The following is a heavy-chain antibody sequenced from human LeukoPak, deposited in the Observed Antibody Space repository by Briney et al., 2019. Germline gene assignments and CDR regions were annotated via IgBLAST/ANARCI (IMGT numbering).Heavy chain of an antibody. CDR3: AREFGDYGDYVVDY. D-gene: IGHD4-17*01. CDR1: GFTFSSYA. V-gene: IGHV3-48*04. J-gene: IGHJ4*02. Sequence: GGSLRLSCAASGFTFSSYAMSWVRQAPGKGLEWVSYITGSGSAIYYADSVKGRFTISRDNAKNPLFLQMNSLRAEDTAVYYCAREFGDYGDYVVDYWGQGTLVTVSS. CDR2: ITGSGSAI.